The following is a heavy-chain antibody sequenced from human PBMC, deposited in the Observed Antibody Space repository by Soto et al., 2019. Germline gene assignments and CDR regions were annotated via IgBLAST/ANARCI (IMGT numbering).Heavy chain of an antibody. CDR2: IYSVDHA. Sequence: EVQLVQSGGGLIQPGGSLRLSCAASGFSVSTTYMNWVRQAPGKGLEWVSVIYSVDHAYYADSVKGRFTISRDNSRNTLLLQMNNLRADDTAVYFCASETREGYSESWGQGTLVTVSS. D-gene: IGHD2-15*01. CDR3: ASETREGYSES. J-gene: IGHJ4*02. CDR1: GFSVSTTY. V-gene: IGHV3-53*01.